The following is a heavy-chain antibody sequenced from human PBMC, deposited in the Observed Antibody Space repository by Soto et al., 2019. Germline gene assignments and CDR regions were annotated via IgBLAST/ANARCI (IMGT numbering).Heavy chain of an antibody. CDR2: IYHRGST. CDR3: ARVKGITIFGGGGDFDY. V-gene: IGHV4-4*02. J-gene: IGHJ4*02. CDR1: GGSISSSNW. Sequence: QVQLQESGPGLVKPSGTLSLTCAVSGGSISSSNWWSWVRQPPGKGLEWIGEIYHRGSTNYNPSLKSRVTISVVKAKNQFTLKRSSVTAADTAVYYCARVKGITIFGGGGDFDYWGQGTLVTVSS. D-gene: IGHD3-3*01.